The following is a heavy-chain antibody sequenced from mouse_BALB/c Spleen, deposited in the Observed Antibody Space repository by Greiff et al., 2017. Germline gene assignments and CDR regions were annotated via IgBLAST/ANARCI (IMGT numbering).Heavy chain of an antibody. D-gene: IGHD1-1*01. CDR1: GYTFTDYA. V-gene: IGHV1S137*01. Sequence: VKLVESGAELVRPGVSVKISCKGSGYTFTDYAMHWVKQSHAKSLEWIGVISTYYGDASYNQKFKGKATMTVDKSSSTAYMELARLTSEDSAIYYCARNYYGSSYSFDYWGQGTTLTVSS. J-gene: IGHJ2*01. CDR2: ISTYYGDA. CDR3: ARNYYGSSYSFDY.